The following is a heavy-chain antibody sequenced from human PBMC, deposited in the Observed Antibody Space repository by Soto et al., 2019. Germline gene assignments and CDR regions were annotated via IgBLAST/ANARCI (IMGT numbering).Heavy chain of an antibody. D-gene: IGHD3-22*01. V-gene: IGHV3-21*01. J-gene: IGHJ6*02. CDR3: ARDTGALTYYYDSGGGYSGMDV. CDR1: GFTLSSYS. Sequence: EVQLVESGGGLVKPGGSLRLSCAASGFTLSSYSMNWVRQAPGKGLEWVSSSSSSSSYIYYADSVKGRFTISRDNAKNSLYLQMNSLRPEDTAVYYCARDTGALTYYYDSGGGYSGMDVWGQGTTVTVSS. CDR2: SSSSSSYI.